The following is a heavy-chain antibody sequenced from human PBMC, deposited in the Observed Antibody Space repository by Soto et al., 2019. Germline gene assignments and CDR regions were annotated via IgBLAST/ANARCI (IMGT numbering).Heavy chain of an antibody. CDR1: GYTFTSYD. J-gene: IGHJ4*02. CDR2: MNPNSGNT. Sequence: ASVKVSCKASGYTFTSYDINWVRQATGQGLEWMGWMNPNSGNTGYAQKFQGRVTMTRNTSISTAYMELSSLRSEDTAVYYCARSSIAARQVLYYFDYWGQGTLVTVSS. CDR3: ARSSIAARQVLYYFDY. V-gene: IGHV1-8*01. D-gene: IGHD6-6*01.